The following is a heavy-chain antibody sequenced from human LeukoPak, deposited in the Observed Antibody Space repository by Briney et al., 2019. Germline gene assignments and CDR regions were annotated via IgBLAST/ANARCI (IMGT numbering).Heavy chain of an antibody. CDR3: ARGGTYNWNYVDY. Sequence: GGSLRLSCAASGFTFSSYDMTWVRQSPGKGLEWVSAISASGGRTYYAESVKGRFTISRDNAKNSLYLQMNSLRAEDTAVYYCARGGTYNWNYVDYWGQGTLVTVSS. CDR1: GFTFSSYD. V-gene: IGHV3-23*01. CDR2: ISASGGRT. D-gene: IGHD1-20*01. J-gene: IGHJ4*02.